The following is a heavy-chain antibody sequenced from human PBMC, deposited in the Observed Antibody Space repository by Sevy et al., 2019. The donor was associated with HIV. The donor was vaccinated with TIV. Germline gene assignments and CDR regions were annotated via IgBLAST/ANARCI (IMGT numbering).Heavy chain of an antibody. V-gene: IGHV4-4*07. J-gene: IGHJ4*02. CDR3: ARSNWVTATNGFSKSYYVDY. CDR1: GDSFSSYF. Sequence: SETLSLTCTVSGDSFSSYFWAWIRQPAGKGLEWIGRINTSGSTNYNPSLKSRVTMSVDTSKGQFSLKVTSLTAADTAIYFCARSNWVTATNGFSKSYYVDYWGQGSLVTVSS. CDR2: INTSGST. D-gene: IGHD7-27*01.